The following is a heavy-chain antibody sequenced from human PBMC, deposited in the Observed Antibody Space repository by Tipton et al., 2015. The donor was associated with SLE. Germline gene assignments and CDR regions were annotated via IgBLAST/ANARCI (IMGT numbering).Heavy chain of an antibody. CDR1: GGSLSGHY. CDR2: IYHSGST. CDR3: AREPPSGGYDFWSDYYSSAFDI. J-gene: IGHJ3*02. D-gene: IGHD3-3*01. Sequence: TLSLTCAVYGGSLSGHYWGWIRQPPGKGLEWIGSIYHSGSTYYNPSLKSRVTISLDTSKNQFSLKLSSVTAADTAVYYCAREPPSGGYDFWSDYYSSAFDIWGQGTMVTVSS. V-gene: IGHV4-38-2*02.